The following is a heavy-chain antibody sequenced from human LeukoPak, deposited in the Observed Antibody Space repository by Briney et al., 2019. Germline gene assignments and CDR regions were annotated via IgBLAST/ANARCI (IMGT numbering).Heavy chain of an antibody. J-gene: IGHJ4*02. D-gene: IGHD6-19*01. CDR2: IIPIFGTA. Sequence: SVKVSCKASGGTFSSYAISWVRQAPGQGLEWMGGIIPIFGTANYAQKFQGRVTITADKSTSTAYMELSSLRSEDTAVYYCARFAVHRRIAVTGQFGLDYWGRGTLVTVSS. CDR1: GGTFSSYA. V-gene: IGHV1-69*06. CDR3: ARFAVHRRIAVTGQFGLDY.